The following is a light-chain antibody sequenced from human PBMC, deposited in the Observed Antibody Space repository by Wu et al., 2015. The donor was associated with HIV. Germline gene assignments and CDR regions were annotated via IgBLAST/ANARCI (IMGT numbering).Light chain of an antibody. CDR1: QSVSSSY. CDR3: QQYGGSPPWT. CDR2: GAS. V-gene: IGKV3-20*01. Sequence: EIVLTQSPGTLSLSPGERATLSCRASQSVSSSYLVWYQQKPGQAPRLLIYGASSRATGIPDRFSGSGSGTDFTLTISRLEPEDFAVYYCQQYGGSPPWTFGQGTKVE. J-gene: IGKJ1*01.